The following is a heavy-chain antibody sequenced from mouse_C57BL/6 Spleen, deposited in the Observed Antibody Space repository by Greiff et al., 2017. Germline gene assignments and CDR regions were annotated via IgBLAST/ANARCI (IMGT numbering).Heavy chain of an antibody. D-gene: IGHD1-1*01. V-gene: IGHV1-69*01. CDR2: IDPSDSYT. Sequence: QVQLQQPGAELVMPGASVKLSCKASGYTFTSYWMHWVKQRPGQGLEWIGEIDPSDSYTNYNQKFKGKSTLTVDKSSSTAYMQLSSLTSEDSAVYYGARSFSITTVVAGDFDYWGQGTTLTVSS. CDR3: ARSFSITTVVAGDFDY. CDR1: GYTFTSYW. J-gene: IGHJ2*01.